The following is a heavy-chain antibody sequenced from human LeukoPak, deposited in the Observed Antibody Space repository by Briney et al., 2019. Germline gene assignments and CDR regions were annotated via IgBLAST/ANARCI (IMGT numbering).Heavy chain of an antibody. J-gene: IGHJ4*02. D-gene: IGHD2-2*01. V-gene: IGHV3-74*01. CDR2: INSDGSNT. Sequence: GGSLRLSCAASGFIFRSFWMHWVRQAPGKGLVWVSRINSDGSNTIYADSVKGRFTISRDNAKNSLYLQMNSLRAEDTAVYYCARRYCSSTSCLIDYWGQGTLVTVSS. CDR3: ARRYCSSTSCLIDY. CDR1: GFIFRSFW.